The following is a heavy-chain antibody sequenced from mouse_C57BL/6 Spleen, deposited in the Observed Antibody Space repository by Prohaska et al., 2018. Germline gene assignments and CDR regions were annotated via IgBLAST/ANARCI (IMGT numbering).Heavy chain of an antibody. CDR2: INPNNGGT. Sequence: KISCNATVFTCTDYYMNWVKQSHGNSLEWIGDINPNNGGTSYNQKFKGKATLTVDKSSSTAYMALRSLTSEDSAVYDCARRRGPYGMDYWGQGPSVLFSS. CDR1: VFTCTDYY. CDR3: ARRRGPYGMDY. V-gene: IGHV1-26*01. J-gene: IGHJ4*01.